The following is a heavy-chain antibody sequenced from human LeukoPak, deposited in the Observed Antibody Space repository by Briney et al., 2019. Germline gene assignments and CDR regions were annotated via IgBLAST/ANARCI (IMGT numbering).Heavy chain of an antibody. CDR3: ARVDYGGNSDPRKHFDY. V-gene: IGHV4-34*01. CDR1: GGSVSGYY. CDR2: INHSGST. J-gene: IGHJ4*02. D-gene: IGHD4-23*01. Sequence: PSETLSLTCAVYGGSVSGYYWSWIRQPPGKGLEWIGEINHSGSTNYNPSLKSRVTISVDTSKNQFSLKLSSVTAADTAVYYCARVDYGGNSDPRKHFDYWGQGTLVTVSS.